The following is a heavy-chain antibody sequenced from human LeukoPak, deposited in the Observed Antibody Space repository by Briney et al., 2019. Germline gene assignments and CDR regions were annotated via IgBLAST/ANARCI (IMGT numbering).Heavy chain of an antibody. CDR1: GFTFRRYG. V-gene: IGHV3-64D*08. CDR2: ISDNGGRT. J-gene: IGHJ6*02. D-gene: IGHD3-22*01. CDR3: VKSRYDYDSSGYSNSYGMDV. Sequence: PGGSLRLSCSVSGFTFRRYGMHWVRQAPGQGLEYVSGISDNGGRTNYADSVKDRFTISRDNARNTLDLRMTSLRAEDAAVYYCVKSRYDYDSSGYSNSYGMDVWGQGTTVTVSS.